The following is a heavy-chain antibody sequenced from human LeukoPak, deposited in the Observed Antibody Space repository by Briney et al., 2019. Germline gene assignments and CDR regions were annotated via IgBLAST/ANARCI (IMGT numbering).Heavy chain of an antibody. D-gene: IGHD2-15*01. V-gene: IGHV4-34*01. CDR3: ARALGYCSGGSCTRGYNWFDP. J-gene: IGHJ5*02. CDR1: GGSFSGYY. Sequence: SETLSLTCAVYGGSFSGYYWSWIRQPPGKGLEWIGEINHSGSTYYNPSLKSRVTISVDTSMNQFSLKLSFVTTADTAVYYCARALGYCSGGSCTRGYNWFDPWGQGTLVTVPS. CDR2: INHSGST.